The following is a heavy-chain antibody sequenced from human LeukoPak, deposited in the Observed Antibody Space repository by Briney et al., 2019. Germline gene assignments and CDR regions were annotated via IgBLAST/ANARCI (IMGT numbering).Heavy chain of an antibody. V-gene: IGHV4-34*01. J-gene: IGHJ6*03. D-gene: IGHD2-15*01. CDR1: GGSFSGYY. Sequence: SETLSLTCAVYGGSFSGYYWSWIRQPPGKGLEWIGEINHSGSTNYNPSLKSRVTISVDTSKNQFSLKLSSVTAADTAVYYCARHSYCSGGSCYQYYYMDVWGKGTTVTISS. CDR3: ARHSYCSGGSCYQYYYMDV. CDR2: INHSGST.